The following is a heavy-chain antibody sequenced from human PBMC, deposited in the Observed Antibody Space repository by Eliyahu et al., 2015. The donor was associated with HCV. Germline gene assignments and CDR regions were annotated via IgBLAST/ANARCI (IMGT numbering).Heavy chain of an antibody. D-gene: IGHD2-2*01. CDR2: ISGSGGST. CDR1: GFTFSNYA. Sequence: EVHLLESGGGLVQPGVSLRLSCAASGFTFSNYAMSWVRQAPGKGLEWVSGISGSGGSTYYADSVKGRFTISRDNSKNTLYLQMNSLRAEDTALYYCTRALLSSYDWGQGTLVTVSS. J-gene: IGHJ4*02. CDR3: TRALLSSYD. V-gene: IGHV3-23*01.